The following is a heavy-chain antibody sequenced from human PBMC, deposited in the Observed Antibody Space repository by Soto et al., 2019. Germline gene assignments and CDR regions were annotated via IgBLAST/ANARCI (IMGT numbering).Heavy chain of an antibody. Sequence: SVKVSCKASGFTFTSSAMQWVRQARGQRLEWIGWIVVGSGNTNYAQKFQERVTITRDMSTSTAYMELSSLRSEDTAVYYCAAADSEYYDFWSGYPTAFDIWGQGTMVTVS. J-gene: IGHJ3*02. CDR2: IVVGSGNT. D-gene: IGHD3-3*01. CDR1: GFTFTSSA. CDR3: AAADSEYYDFWSGYPTAFDI. V-gene: IGHV1-58*02.